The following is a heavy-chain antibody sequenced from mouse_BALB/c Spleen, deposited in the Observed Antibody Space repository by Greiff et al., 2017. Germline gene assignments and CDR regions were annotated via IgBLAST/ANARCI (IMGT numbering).Heavy chain of an antibody. CDR1: GFSLTSYG. V-gene: IGHV2-9*02. CDR2: IWAGGST. J-gene: IGHJ3*01. D-gene: IGHD1-3*01. Sequence: VKLVESGPGLVAPSQSLSITCTVSGFSLTSYGVHWVRQPPGKGLEWLGVIWAGGSTNYNSALMSRLSISKDNSKSQVFLKMNSLQTDDTAMYYCAREGKGVYWGQGTLVTVSA. CDR3: AREGKGVY.